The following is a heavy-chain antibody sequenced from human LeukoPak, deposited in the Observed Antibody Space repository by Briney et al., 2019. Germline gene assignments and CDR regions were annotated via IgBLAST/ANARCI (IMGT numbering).Heavy chain of an antibody. V-gene: IGHV3-23*01. CDR2: ISVSVGST. CDR3: AKSNPRGGSCLDY. Sequence: GGSLRLSCAASGFTFISYPMSWVRQAPGKGLEWVSAISVSVGSTYYADSVKGRFTTSRDTSKNTLYLQMTSLRAEDTAVYYCAKSNPRGGSCLDYWGQGTLVTVSS. J-gene: IGHJ4*02. D-gene: IGHD2-15*01. CDR1: GFTFISYP.